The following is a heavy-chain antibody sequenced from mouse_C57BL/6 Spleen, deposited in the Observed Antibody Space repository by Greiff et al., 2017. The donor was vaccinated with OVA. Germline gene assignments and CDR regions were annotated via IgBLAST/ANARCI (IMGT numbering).Heavy chain of an antibody. D-gene: IGHD1-1*01. V-gene: IGHV2-5*01. J-gene: IGHJ4*01. CDR2: IWRGGST. CDR1: GFSLTSYG. CDR3: AKRLYYYGSSYGYAMDY. Sequence: QVHVKQSGPGLVQPSQSLSMTCTVSGFSLTSYGVHWVRQSPGKGLEWLGVIWRGGSTDYNAAFMSRLSITKDNSKSQVFFKMNSLQADDTAIYYCAKRLYYYGSSYGYAMDYWGQGTSVTVSS.